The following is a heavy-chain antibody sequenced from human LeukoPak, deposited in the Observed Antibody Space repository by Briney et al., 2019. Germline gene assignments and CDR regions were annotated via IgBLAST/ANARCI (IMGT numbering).Heavy chain of an antibody. J-gene: IGHJ4*02. V-gene: IGHV3-30*04. D-gene: IGHD2-2*01. CDR1: GFTFRSFA. CDR3: ARAPITSPFYFDY. Sequence: PGRSLRLSCAASGFTFRSFALHWVRQSPGKGLEWVAVISFDGHNTFYAGSVKGRFTTSRDNSRNTLYLQMDSLRAEDTALYYCARAPITSPFYFDYWGQGTLVTVSS. CDR2: ISFDGHNT.